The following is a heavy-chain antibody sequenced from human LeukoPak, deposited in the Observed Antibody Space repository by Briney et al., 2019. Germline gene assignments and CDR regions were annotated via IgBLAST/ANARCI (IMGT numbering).Heavy chain of an antibody. J-gene: IGHJ4*02. CDR3: AKDGVKLLWFGEFGDY. D-gene: IGHD3-10*01. Sequence: GGSLRLSCAASGFTFSSYGMHWVRQAPGKGLEWVAFIRYDGSNKYYADSVKGRFTISRDNSKNTLYLQMNSLRAEDTAVYYCAKDGVKLLWFGEFGDYWGQGTLVTVSS. V-gene: IGHV3-30*02. CDR2: IRYDGSNK. CDR1: GFTFSSYG.